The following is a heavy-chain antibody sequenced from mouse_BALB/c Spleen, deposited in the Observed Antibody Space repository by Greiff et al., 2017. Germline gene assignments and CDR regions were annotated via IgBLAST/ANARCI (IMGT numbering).Heavy chain of an antibody. J-gene: IGHJ3*01. D-gene: IGHD2-4*01. CDR3: TRCYYDYDGFAY. V-gene: IGHV1-5*01. CDR2: IYPGNSDT. CDR1: GYTFTSYW. Sequence: VQLQQSGTVLARPGASVKMSCKASGYTFTSYWMHWVKQRPGQGLEWIGAIYPGNSDTSYNQKFKGKAKLTAVTSTSTAYMELSSLTNEDSAVYYCTRCYYDYDGFAYWGQGTLVTVSA.